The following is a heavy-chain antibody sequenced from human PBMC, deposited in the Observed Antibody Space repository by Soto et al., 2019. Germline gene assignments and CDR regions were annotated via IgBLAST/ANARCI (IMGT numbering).Heavy chain of an antibody. V-gene: IGHV3-74*03. J-gene: IGHJ4*02. D-gene: IGHD3-10*01. CDR2: INSDGSTT. CDR1: GFTFSSSW. CDR3: ASLPMSRGQCDF. Sequence: EVQLVESGGGLVQPGGSLRLSCAASGFTFSSSWMHWVRQVPGKGLVWVSRINSDGSTTQYADSVRGRFTISRDNAKNTLFLEVNSLTIEDAAVYYCASLPMSRGQCDFCGPGTLVTVSS.